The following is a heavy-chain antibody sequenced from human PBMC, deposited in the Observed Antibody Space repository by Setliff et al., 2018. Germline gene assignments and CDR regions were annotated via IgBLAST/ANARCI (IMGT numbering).Heavy chain of an antibody. D-gene: IGHD2-8*01. J-gene: IGHJ3*01. CDR3: LMIVLR. Sequence: PGGSLRLSCAASGFTFSSYKMRWVRQAPGKGLEWVSVISYDVINKFYADSVKGRFTVSRDNAKNTLYLQMNSLRAEDTAVYYCLMIVLRWGQGTMVTVSS. V-gene: IGHV3-30*07. CDR2: ISYDVINK. CDR1: GFTFSSYK.